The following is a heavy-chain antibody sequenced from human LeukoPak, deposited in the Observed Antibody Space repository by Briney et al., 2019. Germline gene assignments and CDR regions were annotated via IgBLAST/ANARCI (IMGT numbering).Heavy chain of an antibody. CDR2: IYYSGST. CDR1: GGSISSGGYY. Sequence: SETLSLTCTVSGGSISSGGYYWSWIRQHPGKGLEWIGYIYYSGSTYYNPSLKSRVTISVDTSKNQFSLKLSSVTAADTAVYYWARGACCTRPYYMDVWGKGTTVTVSS. CDR3: ARGACCTRPYYMDV. D-gene: IGHD2-2*01. J-gene: IGHJ6*03. V-gene: IGHV4-31*03.